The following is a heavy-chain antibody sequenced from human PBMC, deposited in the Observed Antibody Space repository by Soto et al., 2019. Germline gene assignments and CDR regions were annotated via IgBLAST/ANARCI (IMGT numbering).Heavy chain of an antibody. Sequence: AAETLSLTCALSGYSVTNYFCSWVRQPPGKGLEWIGHMYHGGRTNYSPSLKSRVTLSLDSSKNQFSLNLSSVTAADTAVYFCARDPGYCTNGVCPIFDFWGQGVLVTVSS. CDR2: MYHGGRT. CDR3: ARDPGYCTNGVCPIFDF. J-gene: IGHJ4*02. CDR1: GYSVTNYF. V-gene: IGHV4-59*02. D-gene: IGHD2-8*01.